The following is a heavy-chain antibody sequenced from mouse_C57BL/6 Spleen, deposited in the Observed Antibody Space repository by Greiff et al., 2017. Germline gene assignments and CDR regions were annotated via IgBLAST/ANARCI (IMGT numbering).Heavy chain of an antibody. Sequence: QVQLKQPGAELVMPGASVKLSCKASGYTFTSYWMHWVKQRPGQGLEWIGEIAPSDSYTNYNQKFKGKATLTVDKSSSTAYMQLSSLTSEDSAVYYCARGGRTVPYYFDYWGQGTTLTVSS. CDR3: ARGGRTVPYYFDY. CDR1: GYTFTSYW. CDR2: IAPSDSYT. V-gene: IGHV1-69*01. D-gene: IGHD1-1*01. J-gene: IGHJ2*01.